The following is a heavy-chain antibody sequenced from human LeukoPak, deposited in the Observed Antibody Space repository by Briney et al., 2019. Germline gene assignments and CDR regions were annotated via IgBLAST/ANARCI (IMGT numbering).Heavy chain of an antibody. J-gene: IGHJ4*02. Sequence: GGSLRLSCTTSGFSFSDYAMSWVRQAPGKGLEWVSAIDGSGGSIYYAGSVKGRFTVSRDYSKNTVVLQTSSLTVDDTAVYYCAKDRPNGFDYWGQGTVVTVSS. CDR1: GFSFSDYA. CDR3: AKDRPNGFDY. V-gene: IGHV3-23*01. CDR2: IDGSGGSI. D-gene: IGHD6-6*01.